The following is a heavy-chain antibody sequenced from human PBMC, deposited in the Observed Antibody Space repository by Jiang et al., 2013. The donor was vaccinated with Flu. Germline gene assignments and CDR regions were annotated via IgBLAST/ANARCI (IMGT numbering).Heavy chain of an antibody. V-gene: IGHV3-33*01. CDR1: GFTFSRHG. Sequence: VQLVESGGGVVQPGRSLRLSCEASGFTFSRHGMHWVRQAPDKGLEWVAVIWHDGSNKYYEESVKGRFTISRDNSKNTLYLQMNSLRGDDTAVYYCVRDRDSYFDYWGQGTLVTVSS. J-gene: IGHJ4*02. D-gene: IGHD4-11*01. CDR2: IWHDGSNK. CDR3: VRDRDSYFDY.